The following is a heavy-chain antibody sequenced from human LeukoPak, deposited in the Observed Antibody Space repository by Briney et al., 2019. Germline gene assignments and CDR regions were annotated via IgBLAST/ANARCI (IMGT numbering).Heavy chain of an antibody. V-gene: IGHV4-59*01. D-gene: IGHD3-3*01. Sequence: SEALSLTCAVSGGSISSYYWSRIRQPPGKGLEWIGYIYYSGSTNYNPSLKSRVTISVDTSKNQFSLKLSSVTAADTAVYYCARVGVATNLGYYYYMDVWGKGTTVTVSS. J-gene: IGHJ6*03. CDR2: IYYSGST. CDR1: GGSISSYY. CDR3: ARVGVATNLGYYYYMDV.